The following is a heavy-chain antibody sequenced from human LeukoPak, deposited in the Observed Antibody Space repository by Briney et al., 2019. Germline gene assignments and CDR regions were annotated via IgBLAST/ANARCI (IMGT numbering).Heavy chain of an antibody. CDR2: IIPIFGTA. D-gene: IGHD5-18*01. CDR1: GGTFSSYA. J-gene: IGHJ5*02. CDR3: ARGIQLWPNNWFDP. Sequence: ASVKVSGKASGGTFSSYAISWVRQAPGQGLEWMGGIIPIFGTANYAQKFQGRVTITADESTSTAYMELSSLRSEDTAVYYCARGIQLWPNNWFDPWGQGTLVTVSS. V-gene: IGHV1-69*13.